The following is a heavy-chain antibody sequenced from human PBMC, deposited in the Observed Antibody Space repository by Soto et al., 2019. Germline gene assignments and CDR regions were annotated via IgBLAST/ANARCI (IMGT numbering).Heavy chain of an antibody. CDR1: GYTFTSYG. D-gene: IGHD2-2*01. CDR3: ARGEGYCSSTSCPPYYYYYTDV. CDR2: ISAYNGNT. V-gene: IGHV1-18*01. Sequence: ASVKVSCKASGYTFTSYGISWVRQAPGQGLEWMGWISAYNGNTNYAQKLQGRVTMTRDTSTSTVYMELSSLRSEDTAVYYCARGEGYCSSTSCPPYYYYYTDVWGKGTTVTVSS. J-gene: IGHJ6*03.